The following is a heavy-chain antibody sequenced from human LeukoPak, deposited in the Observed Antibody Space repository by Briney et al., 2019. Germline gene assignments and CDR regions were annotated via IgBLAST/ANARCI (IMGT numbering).Heavy chain of an antibody. D-gene: IGHD2-2*01. J-gene: IGHJ1*01. Sequence: PSETLSLTCAVYGGSSSGYYWSWIRQPPGKGLEWIGEINHSGSTNYNPSLKSRVTISVDTSKNQFSLKLSSVTAADTAVYYCAMYCSSTSCYPIPHWGQGTLVTVSS. CDR1: GGSSSGYY. CDR3: AMYCSSTSCYPIPH. V-gene: IGHV4-34*01. CDR2: INHSGST.